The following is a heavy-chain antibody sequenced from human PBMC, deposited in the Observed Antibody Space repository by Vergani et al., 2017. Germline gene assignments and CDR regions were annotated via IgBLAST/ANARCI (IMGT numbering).Heavy chain of an antibody. CDR1: GYPFTSYY. CDR3: ARVYSGYDSDDY. CDR2: INPSGGST. D-gene: IGHD5-12*01. Sequence: QVQLVQSGAEVKKPGASVKVSCKASGYPFTSYYMHWVRQAPGQGLEWMGIINPSGGSTSYAQKFQGRVTMTRDTSTSTVYMELSSLRSEDTAVYYCARVYSGYDSDDYWGQGTLVTVSS. J-gene: IGHJ4*02. V-gene: IGHV1-46*01.